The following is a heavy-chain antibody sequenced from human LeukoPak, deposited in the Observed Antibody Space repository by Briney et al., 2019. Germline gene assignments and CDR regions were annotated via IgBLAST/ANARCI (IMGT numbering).Heavy chain of an antibody. Sequence: PSETLSLTCTVSGGSISSYYWSWIRQPPGKGLEWIGYIYYSGSTYYNPSLKSRVTISVDTSKNQFSLKLSSVTAADTAVYYCARGDDSSGYYYYWGQGTLVTVSS. CDR2: IYYSGST. D-gene: IGHD3-22*01. CDR3: ARGDDSSGYYYY. J-gene: IGHJ4*02. CDR1: GGSISSYY. V-gene: IGHV4-59*08.